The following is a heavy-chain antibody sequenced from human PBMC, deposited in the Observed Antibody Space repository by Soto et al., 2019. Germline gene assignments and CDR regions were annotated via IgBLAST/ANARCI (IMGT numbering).Heavy chain of an antibody. Sequence: GGSLRLSCAASGFTFSSYAMSWVRQAPGKGLEWVSAISGSGGSTYYADSVKGRFTISRDNSKNTLYLQMNSLRAEDTAVYYCANVYSSGETNDAFDIWGQGTMVTVSS. J-gene: IGHJ3*02. V-gene: IGHV3-23*01. CDR1: GFTFSSYA. CDR3: ANVYSSGETNDAFDI. D-gene: IGHD6-19*01. CDR2: ISGSGGST.